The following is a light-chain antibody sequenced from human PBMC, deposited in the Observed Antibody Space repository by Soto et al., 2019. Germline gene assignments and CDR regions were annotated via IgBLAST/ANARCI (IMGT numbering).Light chain of an antibody. Sequence: QNVVTQEPSFSVSPGRTVTLTCGLSSGSVSTSYYPSWYPQTPGQAPRTLIYSTNTRSSGVPDRFSGSILGNKAALTITGAQADDESDYYCVLYMGSGIWVFGGGTKLTVL. CDR1: SGSVSTSYY. V-gene: IGLV8-61*01. J-gene: IGLJ3*02. CDR3: VLYMGSGIWV. CDR2: STN.